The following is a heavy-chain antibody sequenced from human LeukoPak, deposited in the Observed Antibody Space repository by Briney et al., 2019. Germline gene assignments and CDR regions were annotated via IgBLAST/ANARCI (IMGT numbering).Heavy chain of an antibody. J-gene: IGHJ4*02. CDR1: GFTFSSYA. CDR2: ISGSGGST. CDR3: AKNFEPHGSGSYVFDY. Sequence: GGSLRLSCAASGFTFSSYAMSWVRQAPGKGLEWVSAISGSGGSTYYADSVKGRFTISRDNPKNTLYLQMNSLRAEDTAVYYCAKNFEPHGSGSYVFDYWGQGTLVTVSS. V-gene: IGHV3-23*01. D-gene: IGHD3-10*01.